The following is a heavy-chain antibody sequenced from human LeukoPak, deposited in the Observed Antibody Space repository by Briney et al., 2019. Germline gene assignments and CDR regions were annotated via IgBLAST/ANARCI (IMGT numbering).Heavy chain of an antibody. D-gene: IGHD1-26*01. Sequence: GGSLRLSCAASGFTITSYSMNWVRQAPGKGLEWVSTISGGGGSTYYADSVKGRFTISRDNSKNTLYLQVNSLRAEDTAVYYCAKGGKWDVTPFDYWGQGTLVTVSS. CDR2: ISGGGGST. V-gene: IGHV3-23*01. J-gene: IGHJ4*02. CDR1: GFTITSYS. CDR3: AKGGKWDVTPFDY.